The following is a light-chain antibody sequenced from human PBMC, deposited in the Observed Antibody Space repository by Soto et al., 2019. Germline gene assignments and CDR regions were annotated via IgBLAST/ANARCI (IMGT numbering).Light chain of an antibody. V-gene: IGKV1-5*03. CDR2: KAS. CDR3: QQYKSFMYT. J-gene: IGKJ2*01. CDR1: QSINSW. Sequence: DIQMTQSPSTLPASVGDRATITCRASQSINSWLAWYQQKPGKAPKVLMYKASTLESGVPSRFGGSGSETEFTLTISGLQPEDFATYYCQQYKSFMYTFGQGTKV.